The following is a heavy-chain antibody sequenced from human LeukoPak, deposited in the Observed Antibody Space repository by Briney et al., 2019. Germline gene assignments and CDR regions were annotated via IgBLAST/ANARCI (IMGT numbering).Heavy chain of an antibody. D-gene: IGHD6-19*01. CDR1: GFTFSSCA. CDR3: AKEHLGVAGYELDY. Sequence: GGSLRLSCVASGFTFSSCAMNWVRQAPGKGLEWVSAISGSGDSTYYADSVKGRFTISRDNSKNTLYLQMNSLRAEDTAIYYCAKEHLGVAGYELDYWGQGNLVTVSS. V-gene: IGHV3-23*01. J-gene: IGHJ4*02. CDR2: ISGSGDST.